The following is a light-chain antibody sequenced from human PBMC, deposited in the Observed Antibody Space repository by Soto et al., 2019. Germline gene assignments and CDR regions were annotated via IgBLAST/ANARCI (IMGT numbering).Light chain of an antibody. CDR3: QQLSRYPLT. Sequence: DIQITQSPSSLSASVGDRVTITCQASQDISNYLNWYQQKTGKAPDLLIYSASTLQSGVPSRFRGSGSETEFSLTIRALQPEDFSTYYCQQLSRYPLTFGGGTKVDIK. J-gene: IGKJ4*01. V-gene: IGKV1-9*01. CDR2: SAS. CDR1: QDISNY.